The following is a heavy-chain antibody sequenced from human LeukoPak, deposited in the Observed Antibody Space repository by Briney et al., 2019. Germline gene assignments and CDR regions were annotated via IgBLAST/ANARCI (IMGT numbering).Heavy chain of an antibody. CDR3: ARVGGYSYGYYYYYYMDV. Sequence: SETLSLTCTVSGGSISSGSYYWSWIRQPAGKGLEWIGRIYTSGSTNYNPSLKSRVTISVDTSKNQFSLKLSSVTAADTAVYYCARVGGYSYGYYYYYYMDVWGKGTTVTVSS. CDR2: IYTSGST. D-gene: IGHD5-18*01. J-gene: IGHJ6*03. V-gene: IGHV4-61*02. CDR1: GGSISSGSYY.